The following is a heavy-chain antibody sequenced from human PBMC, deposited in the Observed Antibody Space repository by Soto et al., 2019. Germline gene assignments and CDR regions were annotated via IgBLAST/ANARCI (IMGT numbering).Heavy chain of an antibody. J-gene: IGHJ6*02. CDR3: AQDKGPYSYGPYGMDV. Sequence: QVQLVESGGGVVQPGRSLRLSCAASGFTFSGYGMHWVRQAPGKVLEWVALISYDGSNKYYADFVKGRFTISRDHSKNPLYLQMNSLRAEDVAVYYCAQDKGPYSYGPYGMDVWGQGTTVTVSS. V-gene: IGHV3-30*18. CDR1: GFTFSGYG. D-gene: IGHD5-18*01. CDR2: ISYDGSNK.